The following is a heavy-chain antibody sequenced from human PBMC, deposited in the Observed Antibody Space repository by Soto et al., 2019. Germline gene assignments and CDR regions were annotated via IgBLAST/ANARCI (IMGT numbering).Heavy chain of an antibody. CDR2: IYFNGTT. CDR1: GGSISPNY. CDR3: ARHFSVDYFDY. J-gene: IGHJ4*02. V-gene: IGHV4-59*08. Sequence: ETLSLTGTVSGGSISPNYWAWIRQPPGKGLEWKGNIYFNGTTYYNPSLKSRVTISVDMSKNQFPLKLTSVTAADTAVYYCARHFSVDYFDYWGQGALVTVSS.